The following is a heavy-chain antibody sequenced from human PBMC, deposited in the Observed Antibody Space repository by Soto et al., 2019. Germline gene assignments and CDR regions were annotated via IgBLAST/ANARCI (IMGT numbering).Heavy chain of an antibody. J-gene: IGHJ6*02. Sequence: EVQLVESGGGLVQPGGSLRLSCAASGFTFSSYEMNWVRQAPGKGLEWVSYISSSGSTIYYADSVKGRFTTSRDNAKNSLYLQMTSLRAEDTAVYYCARDVFFRGMDVWGQGTTVTVSS. V-gene: IGHV3-48*03. D-gene: IGHD3-3*01. CDR1: GFTFSSYE. CDR3: ARDVFFRGMDV. CDR2: ISSSGSTI.